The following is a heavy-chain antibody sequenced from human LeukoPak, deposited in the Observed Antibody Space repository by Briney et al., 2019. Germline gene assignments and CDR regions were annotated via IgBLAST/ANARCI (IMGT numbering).Heavy chain of an antibody. V-gene: IGHV3-7*05. Sequence: GGSLRLSCAASGFTLSSFWMSWVRQAPGKGLEWVANIKQDGNEKHYADSVKGRFTISRDNAKNSLYLQMNSLRAEDTAVYYCATIKVRANNYDTDGFEYWGQGTLVTVSS. D-gene: IGHD3-10*01. CDR1: GFTLSSFW. J-gene: IGHJ4*02. CDR2: IKQDGNEK. CDR3: ATIKVRANNYDTDGFEY.